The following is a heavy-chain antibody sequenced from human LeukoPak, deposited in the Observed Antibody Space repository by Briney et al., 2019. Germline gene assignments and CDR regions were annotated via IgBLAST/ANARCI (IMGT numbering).Heavy chain of an antibody. CDR2: IYYSGST. D-gene: IGHD2-2*03. J-gene: IGHJ4*02. CDR3: ARQGMDGETDQYYFDY. Sequence: PSETLSLTCTVSGGSISSSSYYWGWIRQPPGKGLEWIGSIYYSGSTYYNPSLKSRVTISVDTSKNQFCLKLSSVTAADTAVYYCARQGMDGETDQYYFDYWGQGTLVSVSS. CDR1: GGSISSSSYY. V-gene: IGHV4-39*01.